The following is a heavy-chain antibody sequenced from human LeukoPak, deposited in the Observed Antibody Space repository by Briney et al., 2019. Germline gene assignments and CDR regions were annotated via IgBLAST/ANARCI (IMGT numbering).Heavy chain of an antibody. Sequence: PSETLSLTCTVSGGSISSYYWSWIRQPLGKGLEWIGYIYYTGNTSYNPSLKSRVTISVDTSKNQFSLKLSSVTAADTAAYYCARDRPWRADYWGQGTLVTVSS. CDR1: GGSISSYY. D-gene: IGHD6-6*01. J-gene: IGHJ4*02. V-gene: IGHV4-59*01. CDR2: IYYTGNT. CDR3: ARDRPWRADY.